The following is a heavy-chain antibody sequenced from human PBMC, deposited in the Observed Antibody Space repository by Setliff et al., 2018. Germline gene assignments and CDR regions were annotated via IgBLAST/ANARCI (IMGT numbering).Heavy chain of an antibody. Sequence: SETLSLTCSVFGDSLTRSSSWWGWIRQPAGKGLEWIGNIYSSGTTKYNPSLKSRVTISVDTSNNQFSLKLSSVTAADTAVYYCARKKTVYWYYGMDVWGQGTTVTVSS. J-gene: IGHJ6*02. CDR2: IYSSGTT. CDR3: ARKKTVYWYYGMDV. CDR1: GDSLTRSSSW. V-gene: IGHV4-61*05. D-gene: IGHD2-15*01.